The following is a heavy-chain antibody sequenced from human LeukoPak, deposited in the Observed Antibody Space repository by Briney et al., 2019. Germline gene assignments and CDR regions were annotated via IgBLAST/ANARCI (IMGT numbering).Heavy chain of an antibody. V-gene: IGHV3-21*01. CDR1: GFTFSSYS. J-gene: IGHJ4*02. CDR3: ARDPRSYGDYNRFDY. CDR2: ISSSSSYI. D-gene: IGHD4-17*01. Sequence: GGSLRLSCAASGFTFSSYSMNWVRQAPGKGLEWVSSISSSSSYIYYADSVKGRFTISRDNAKNSLYLQMNSLRAEDTAVYYCARDPRSYGDYNRFDYWGQGTLVTVSS.